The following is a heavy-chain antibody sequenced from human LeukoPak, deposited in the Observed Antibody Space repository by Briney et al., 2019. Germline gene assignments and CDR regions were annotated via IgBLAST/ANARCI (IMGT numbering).Heavy chain of an antibody. V-gene: IGHV1-69*05. J-gene: IGHJ3*02. D-gene: IGHD3-22*01. Sequence: SVKVSCKASGGTFSSYAISWVRQAPGQGLEWMGRINPTFGTANYAQKFQGRVTITTDESTSTAYMELSSLRSEDTAVYYCARDLTMIAPEDAFDIWGQGTMVTVSS. CDR2: INPTFGTA. CDR3: ARDLTMIAPEDAFDI. CDR1: GGTFSSYA.